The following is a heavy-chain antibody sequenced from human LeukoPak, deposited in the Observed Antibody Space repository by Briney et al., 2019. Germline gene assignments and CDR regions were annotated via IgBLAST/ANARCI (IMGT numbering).Heavy chain of an antibody. V-gene: IGHV1-58*02. D-gene: IGHD6-19*01. J-gene: IGHJ4*02. CDR3: AADPGYSSGRSDY. Sequence: SVKVSCKASGFTFTSSAMQWVRQARGQRLEWIGWIVVGSGNTNYAQKFQERVTITRDMSTSTAYMELSSLRSEDTAVYYCAADPGYSSGRSDYWGQGTLVTVSS. CDR1: GFTFTSSA. CDR2: IVVGSGNT.